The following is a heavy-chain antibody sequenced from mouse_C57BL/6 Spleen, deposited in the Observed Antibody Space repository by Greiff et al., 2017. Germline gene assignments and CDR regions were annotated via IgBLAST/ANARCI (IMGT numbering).Heavy chain of an antibody. CDR3: ARSTTVLDY. V-gene: IGHV1-26*01. CDR1: GYTFTDYY. CDR2: INPNNGGT. Sequence: VQLQQSGPELVKPVASVKISCKASGYTFTDYYMNWVKQSHGKSLEWIGDINPNNGGTSYNQKFKGKATLTVDKSSSTAYMELRSLTSEDSAVYYCARSTTVLDYWGQDTTLTVSS. D-gene: IGHD1-1*01. J-gene: IGHJ2*01.